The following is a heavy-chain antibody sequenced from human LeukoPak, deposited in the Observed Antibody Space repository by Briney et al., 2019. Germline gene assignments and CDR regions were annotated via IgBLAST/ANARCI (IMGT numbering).Heavy chain of an antibody. J-gene: IGHJ2*01. V-gene: IGHV4-39*01. D-gene: IGHD1-26*01. Sequence: SETLSLTCTVSGGSISSGSYYWSWIRQSAGKGLEWIGSIDHSGTTYYNSSLKSRVIISVDTSQNQFSLKLTSVTATDTARYYCARHGGYYNAWFTKYWYFDFWGRGTLVTVSP. CDR3: ARHGGYYNAWFTKYWYFDF. CDR1: GGSISSGSYY. CDR2: IDHSGTT.